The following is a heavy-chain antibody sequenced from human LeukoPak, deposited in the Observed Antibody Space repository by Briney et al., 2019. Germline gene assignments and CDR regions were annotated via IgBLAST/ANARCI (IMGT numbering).Heavy chain of an antibody. D-gene: IGHD6-13*01. J-gene: IGHJ5*02. CDR3: GGAATGTVGWFDP. V-gene: IGHV4-39*01. CDR2: IYYSGTT. Sequence: SETLSLTCAVYGVSFSGYYWGWIRQPPGKGLEWIGSIYYSGTTSYNPSLKSRVTISVDTSKNQFSLMLTSVTASDTAVYFCGGAATGTVGWFDPWGQGTLVTASS. CDR1: GVSFSGYY.